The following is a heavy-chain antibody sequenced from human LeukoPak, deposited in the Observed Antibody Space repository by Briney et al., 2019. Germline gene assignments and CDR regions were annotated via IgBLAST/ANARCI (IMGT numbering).Heavy chain of an antibody. J-gene: IGHJ5*02. CDR3: AKDWHILTGRNCFDP. Sequence: ASVKVSCKASGYTFTTYDITWVRQAPGQGLEWMGWISAYNGYTNYAQKLQGRVTMTTDTSTSTAYMELRSLRFDDTAIYYCAKDWHILTGRNCFDPWGQGTLVTVSS. D-gene: IGHD3-9*01. CDR2: ISAYNGYT. CDR1: GYTFTTYD. V-gene: IGHV1-18*01.